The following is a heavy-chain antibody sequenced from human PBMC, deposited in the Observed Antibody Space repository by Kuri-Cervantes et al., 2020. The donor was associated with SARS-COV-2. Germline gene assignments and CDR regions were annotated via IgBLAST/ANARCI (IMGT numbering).Heavy chain of an antibody. CDR1: GFTFSSYG. CDR3: ARDIVVVPAAISDG. Sequence: GESLKISCAASGFTFSSYGMHWVRQAPGKGLEWVSSISSSSSYIYYADSVKGRFTISRDNAKNSLYLQMNSLRAEDTAVYYCARDIVVVPAAISDGWGQGTLVTVSS. J-gene: IGHJ4*02. V-gene: IGHV3-21*01. D-gene: IGHD2-2*02. CDR2: ISSSSSYI.